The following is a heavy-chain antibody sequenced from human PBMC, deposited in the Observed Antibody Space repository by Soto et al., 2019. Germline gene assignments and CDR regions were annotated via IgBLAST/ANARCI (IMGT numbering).Heavy chain of an antibody. J-gene: IGHJ6*03. CDR2: ISWNSGSI. Sequence: EVQLVESGGGLVQPGRSLRLSCAASGFTFDDYAMHWVRQAPGKGLEWVSGISWNSGSIGYADSVKGRFTISRDNAKNSLYLQMNSLRAEDTALYYCAKGGIAAAGSYYYYMDVWGKGTTVTVSS. D-gene: IGHD6-13*01. CDR1: GFTFDDYA. V-gene: IGHV3-9*01. CDR3: AKGGIAAAGSYYYYMDV.